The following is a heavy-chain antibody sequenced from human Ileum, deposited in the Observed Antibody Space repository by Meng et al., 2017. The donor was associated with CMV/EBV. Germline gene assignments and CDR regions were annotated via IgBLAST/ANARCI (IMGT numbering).Heavy chain of an antibody. J-gene: IGHJ5*02. CDR2: IYDSGST. CDR1: GGSISSGDFY. D-gene: IGHD3-10*01. CDR3: ARVGYGKTARGVGDWFDP. Sequence: SETLSLTCTVSGGSISSGDFYWTWIRQTPGKGLEWIAYIYDSGSTYYNPSLKSRVTISVDTSKNQFSLKLSSVTAADTAVYYCARVGYGKTARGVGDWFDPWGQGTLVTVSS. V-gene: IGHV4-30-4*08.